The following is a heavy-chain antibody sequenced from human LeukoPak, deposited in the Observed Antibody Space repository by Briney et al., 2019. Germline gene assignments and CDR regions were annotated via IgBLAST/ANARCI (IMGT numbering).Heavy chain of an antibody. J-gene: IGHJ4*02. CDR1: GFTFSSYA. Sequence: PGGSLRLSCAASGFTFSSYAMHWARQAPGKGLEYVSAISSNGGSTYYANSVKGRFTISRDNSKNTLYLQMGSLRAEDMAVYYCARALRYDSSEGGYFDYWGQGTLVTVSS. CDR3: ARALRYDSSEGGYFDY. CDR2: ISSNGGST. D-gene: IGHD3-22*01. V-gene: IGHV3-64*01.